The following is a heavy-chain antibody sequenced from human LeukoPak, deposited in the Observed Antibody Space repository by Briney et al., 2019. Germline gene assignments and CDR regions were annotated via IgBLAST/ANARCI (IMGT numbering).Heavy chain of an antibody. D-gene: IGHD6-19*01. CDR3: ARYGQWPVRGFDY. Sequence: SGGSLRLSCAASGFTFSSYWMHWVRQAPGKGLVWVSRINTDGSSTSYADSVKGRFTISRDNAKNTLYLQMNSLRAEDTAVYYCARYGQWPVRGFDYWGQGTLVTVSS. J-gene: IGHJ4*02. V-gene: IGHV3-74*01. CDR2: INTDGSST. CDR1: GFTFSSYW.